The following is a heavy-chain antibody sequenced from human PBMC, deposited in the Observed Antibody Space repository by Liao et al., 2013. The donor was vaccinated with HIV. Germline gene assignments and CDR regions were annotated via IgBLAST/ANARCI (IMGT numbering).Heavy chain of an antibody. V-gene: IGHV4-30-4*07. CDR3: ARGRTVATTPLAY. D-gene: IGHD5-12*01. Sequence: QVQLQESGPGLVKPSQTLSLTCTVSGGSISSGSYYWNWIRQPPGKGLEWLGEVTHSGGTNHNPSLKSRLTISVDTSKNQVSLKLDSVTAADTAVYYCARGRTVATTPLAYWGQGTLVTVSS. CDR1: GGSISSGSYY. CDR2: VTHSGGT. J-gene: IGHJ4*02.